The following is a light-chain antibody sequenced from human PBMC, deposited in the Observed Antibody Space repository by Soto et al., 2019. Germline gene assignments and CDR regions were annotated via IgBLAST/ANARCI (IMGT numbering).Light chain of an antibody. CDR3: GTWESYLSVGV. Sequence: QAVVTQPPSVSAAPGQTVTISCSGGGSNIGSNSVSWYQQVPGTAPKLLLYDNDKRPSGIPDRFSGSKSGTSATLGITGLQTADEADYYCGTWESYLSVGVFDGGTKLTVL. V-gene: IGLV1-51*01. CDR2: DND. CDR1: GSNIGSNS. J-gene: IGLJ2*01.